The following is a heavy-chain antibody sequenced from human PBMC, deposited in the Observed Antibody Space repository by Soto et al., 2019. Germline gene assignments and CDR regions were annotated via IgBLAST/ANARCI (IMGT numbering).Heavy chain of an antibody. CDR2: INSDGSST. CDR1: GFTFSSYW. CDR3: ARDDYGVVFDY. D-gene: IGHD4-17*01. V-gene: IGHV3-74*01. Sequence: GGSLRLSCAASGFTFSSYWMHWVRQAPGKGLVWVSRINSDGSSTSYADSAKGRFTISRDNAKNTLYLQMNSLRAEDTAVYYCARDDYGVVFDYWGQGTLVTVSS. J-gene: IGHJ4*02.